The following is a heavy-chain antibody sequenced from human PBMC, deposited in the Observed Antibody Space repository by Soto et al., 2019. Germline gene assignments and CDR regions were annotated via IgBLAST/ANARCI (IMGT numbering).Heavy chain of an antibody. D-gene: IGHD3-9*01. CDR2: ISGIFGST. J-gene: IGHJ4*02. V-gene: IGHV3-23*01. CDR3: ARLLRYSDWSLDY. Sequence: GGSLRLSCAASGFAFSSYAMSWVRQAPVNGLEFVSAISGIFGSTYYADSVKGRFTISRYNSKNTLYLQMNSLRAYDTAVYYFARLLRYSDWSLDYWGQGTLVTVSS. CDR1: GFAFSSYA.